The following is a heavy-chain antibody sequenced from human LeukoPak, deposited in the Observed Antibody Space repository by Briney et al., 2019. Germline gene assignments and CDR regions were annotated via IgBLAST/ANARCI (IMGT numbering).Heavy chain of an antibody. CDR3: ARDPTYYYDSSGQNYFGY. CDR1: GYTFTDYY. CDR2: INPKNGGS. Sequence: GAAVKVSCKASGYTFTDYYTHWVRQAPGQGLEWMGWINPKNGGSHSAQKFQGRVTMTRDTSISTAYMELTRLRSDDTAVYYCARDPTYYYDSSGQNYFGYWGQGTLVTVSS. D-gene: IGHD3-22*01. J-gene: IGHJ4*02. V-gene: IGHV1-2*02.